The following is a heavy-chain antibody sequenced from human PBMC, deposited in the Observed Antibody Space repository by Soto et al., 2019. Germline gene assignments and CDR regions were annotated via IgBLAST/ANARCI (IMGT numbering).Heavy chain of an antibody. V-gene: IGHV3-74*01. Sequence: GGSLRLSCAASGFTFSSYWMHWVRQAPGKGLVWVSRINSDGSSTSYADSVKGRFTISSDNAKNTLYLQMNSLRADDTAVYYCARDDIVLVPAAMSYYYYCMDVWGQGTTVTVSS. CDR3: ARDDIVLVPAAMSYYYYCMDV. J-gene: IGHJ6*02. CDR2: INSDGSST. CDR1: GFTFSSYW. D-gene: IGHD2-2*01.